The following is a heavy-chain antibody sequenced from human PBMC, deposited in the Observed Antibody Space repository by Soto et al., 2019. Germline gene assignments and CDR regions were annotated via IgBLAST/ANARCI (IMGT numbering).Heavy chain of an antibody. D-gene: IGHD2-2*01. CDR3: ARARYCSSTSCPLDAFDI. CDR2: IYHSGST. V-gene: IGHV4-4*02. J-gene: IGHJ3*02. CDR1: SGSISSSNW. Sequence: QVQLQESGPGLVKPSGTLSLTCAVSSGSISSSNWWSWVRQPPGKGLEWIGEIYHSGSTNYNPSLTRRVTISVYKSKNQFSLKLSSVTAEDTAVYYCARARYCSSTSCPLDAFDIWGQGTMVTVSS.